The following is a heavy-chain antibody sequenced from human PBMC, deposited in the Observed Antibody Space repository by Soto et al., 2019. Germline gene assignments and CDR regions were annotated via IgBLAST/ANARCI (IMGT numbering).Heavy chain of an antibody. CDR1: GYSFTNND. V-gene: IGHV1-8*01. D-gene: IGHD3-16*01. J-gene: IGHJ5*02. CDR3: ARMATFGSLNWFDP. Sequence: VKVSCKASGYSFTNNDVSWVRQATGQGLEWMGWMNPGSGDTGYAQKFQGRVTMTRDISIATAYMELSSLRSDDTAIYYCARMATFGSLNWFDPWGQGTLVTVSS. CDR2: MNPGSGDT.